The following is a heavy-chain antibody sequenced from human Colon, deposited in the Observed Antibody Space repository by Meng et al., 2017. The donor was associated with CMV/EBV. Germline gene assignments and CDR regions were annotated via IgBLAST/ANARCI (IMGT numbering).Heavy chain of an antibody. Sequence: AESLRLSCAASGFTFSSYWMSWVRQAPGKGLEWVANIKQDGSEKYYVDSVKGRFTISRDNAKNSLYLQMNSLRAEDTAVYYCHAAAILAFDIWGQGTMVTVSS. CDR3: HAAAILAFDI. CDR2: IKQDGSEK. CDR1: GFTFSSYW. J-gene: IGHJ3*02. D-gene: IGHD2-2*02. V-gene: IGHV3-7*01.